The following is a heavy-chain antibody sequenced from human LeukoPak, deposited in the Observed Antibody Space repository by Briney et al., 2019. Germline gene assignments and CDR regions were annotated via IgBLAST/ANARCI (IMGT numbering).Heavy chain of an antibody. J-gene: IGHJ6*02. D-gene: IGHD4-17*01. CDR1: GFTFSTYG. CDR2: IWYDGSNK. V-gene: IGHV3-33*08. Sequence: PGRSLRLSCGASGFTFSTYGMHWVRQAPGKGLEWVAVIWYDGSNKNYADSVKGRFTISRDNSKNTLYLQMNSLRAENTAVYYCARGGRTTWHGMDVWGQGTTVTVSS. CDR3: ARGGRTTWHGMDV.